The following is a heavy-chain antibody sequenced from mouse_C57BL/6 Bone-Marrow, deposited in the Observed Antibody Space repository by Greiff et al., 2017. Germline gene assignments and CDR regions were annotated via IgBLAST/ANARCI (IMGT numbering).Heavy chain of an antibody. CDR1: GYTFTSYG. D-gene: IGHD2-4*01. Sequence: QVQLQQSGAELARPGASVKLSCKASGYTFTSYGISWVKQRTGQGLEWIGEIYPRSGNTYYNEKFKGTATLTADKSSSTAYMELRSLTSEDSAVYFCARVGLVYYDYDWFAYWGQGTLVTVSA. V-gene: IGHV1-81*01. J-gene: IGHJ3*01. CDR3: ARVGLVYYDYDWFAY. CDR2: IYPRSGNT.